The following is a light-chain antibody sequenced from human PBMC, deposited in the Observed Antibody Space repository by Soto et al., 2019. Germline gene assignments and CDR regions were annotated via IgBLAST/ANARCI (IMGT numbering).Light chain of an antibody. J-gene: IGKJ1*01. V-gene: IGKV3-15*01. CDR1: QTVNNK. CDR3: QQYNNMWT. Sequence: EILVTPSPATLSVSPGERATLSCRATQTVNNKVVWYQHKPGQAPRLLIYGASTRATGIPARFSGSGSGTEFTLSISSLQPDDFATYYCQQYNNMWTFGQGTKVDIK. CDR2: GAS.